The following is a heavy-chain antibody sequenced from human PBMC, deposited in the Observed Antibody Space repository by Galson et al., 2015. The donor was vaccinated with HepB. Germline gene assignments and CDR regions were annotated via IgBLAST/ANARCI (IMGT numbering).Heavy chain of an antibody. Sequence: SLRLSCAVSGFTVSNSYVSWVRQAPGKGLEWLSVIYSGSHAFYADSVQGRFTISRDTSKNTVYPQMKSLRAEDTAVYYCASPFCIGGNCYPLWYWGQGTLVTVSS. CDR3: ASPFCIGGNCYPLWY. CDR2: IYSGSHA. CDR1: GFTVSNSY. D-gene: IGHD2-15*01. V-gene: IGHV3-53*01. J-gene: IGHJ4*02.